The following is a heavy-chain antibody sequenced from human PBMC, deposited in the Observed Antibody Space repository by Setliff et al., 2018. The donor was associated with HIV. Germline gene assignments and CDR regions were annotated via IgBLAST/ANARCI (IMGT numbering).Heavy chain of an antibody. V-gene: IGHV3-7*01. Sequence: QAGGSLRLSCAASGFTFSSYGMHWVRQAPGKGLEWVANLKQDGSEIYYVDSVKGRFTISRDNAKNSMYLQMNSLRVEDTAVYYCARALYIGAWYGMDVWGKGTTVTVSS. D-gene: IGHD3-10*01. J-gene: IGHJ6*04. CDR1: GFTFSSYG. CDR3: ARALYIGAWYGMDV. CDR2: LKQDGSEI.